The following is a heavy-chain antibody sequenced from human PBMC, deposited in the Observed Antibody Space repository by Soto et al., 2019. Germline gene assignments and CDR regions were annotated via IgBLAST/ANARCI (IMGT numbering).Heavy chain of an antibody. D-gene: IGHD2-2*01. V-gene: IGHV1-69*06. J-gene: IGHJ6*02. CDR2: IIPIFGTA. Sequence: QVQLVQSGAEVKKPGSSVKVSCKASGDTFSSYAISWVRQAPGQGLEWMGGIIPIFGTANYAQKFQGRVTITADKSTSTAYMELSSLRSEDTAVYYCARAQDIVVVPAAASYYYYYGMDVWGQGTTVTVSS. CDR3: ARAQDIVVVPAAASYYYYYGMDV. CDR1: GDTFSSYA.